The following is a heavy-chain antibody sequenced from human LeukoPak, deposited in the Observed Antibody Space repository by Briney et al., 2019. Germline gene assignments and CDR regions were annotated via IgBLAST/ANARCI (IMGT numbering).Heavy chain of an antibody. V-gene: IGHV1-46*01. CDR2: INPSRGNA. Sequence: ASVKVSCKASGYTFTTYYIHWVRQAPGQGLEWMGIINPSRGNAGYPKNFQGRVTMTSDTSTNTVYMELSGLRSEDTAIYYCAREPPHSCRFDYWGQGTLVTVSS. D-gene: IGHD2-21*01. J-gene: IGHJ4*02. CDR3: AREPPHSCRFDY. CDR1: GYTFTTYY.